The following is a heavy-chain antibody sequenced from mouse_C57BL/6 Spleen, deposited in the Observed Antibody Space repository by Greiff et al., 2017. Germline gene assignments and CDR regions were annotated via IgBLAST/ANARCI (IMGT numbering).Heavy chain of an antibody. D-gene: IGHD1-1*01. CDR1: GYSFTGYY. CDR2: INPSTGGT. V-gene: IGHV1-42*01. CDR3: ARRTTVVVGD. Sequence: EVQLQQSGPELVKPGASVKISCKASGYSFTGYYMNWVKQSPEKSLEWIGEINPSTGGTTYNQKFKAKATLTVDKSSSTAYMQLKSLTSEDSAVYYCARRTTVVVGDWGQGTTLTVSS. J-gene: IGHJ2*01.